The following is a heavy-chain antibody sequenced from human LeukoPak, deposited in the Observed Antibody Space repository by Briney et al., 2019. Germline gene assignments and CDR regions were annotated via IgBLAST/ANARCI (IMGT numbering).Heavy chain of an antibody. CDR1: GFTFSSYA. CDR2: ISGSGGST. D-gene: IGHD6-19*01. V-gene: IGHV3-23*01. J-gene: IGHJ6*02. Sequence: PGGSLRLSCAASGFTFSSYAMSWVRQAPGKGLEWVSAISGSGGSTYYANSVKGRFTISRDNSKNTLYLQMNSLRAEDTAVYYCAKSAELAVAGQRYYGMDVWGQGTTVTVSS. CDR3: AKSAELAVAGQRYYGMDV.